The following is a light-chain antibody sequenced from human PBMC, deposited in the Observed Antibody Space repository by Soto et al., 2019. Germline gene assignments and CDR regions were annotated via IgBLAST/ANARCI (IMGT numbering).Light chain of an antibody. V-gene: IGLV2-14*01. J-gene: IGLJ3*02. Sequence: QSALTQPASVSASPGQSITISCTGGKNDIGSSDYVSWYQQHPGKAPKLINYGVSNRPSGTSDRFSGSKSGNTASLTISGLQSDDEADYYCSSSTSSNTLVFGGGTKVTVL. CDR2: GVS. CDR1: KNDIGSSDY. CDR3: SSSTSSNTLV.